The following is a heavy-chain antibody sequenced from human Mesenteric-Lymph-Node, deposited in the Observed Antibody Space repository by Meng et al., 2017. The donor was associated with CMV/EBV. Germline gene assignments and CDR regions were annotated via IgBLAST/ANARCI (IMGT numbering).Heavy chain of an antibody. CDR3: ARDYYGSGSYIYYDDDGRDG. V-gene: IGHV3-48*03. CDR2: ISSSGSTI. J-gene: IGHJ6*04. D-gene: IGHD3-10*01. CDR1: GFTFSSYE. Sequence: GGSLRLSCAASGFTFSSYEMNWVRQAPGKGLEWVSYISSSGSTIYYADSVKGRFTISRDNAKNSLYLQMNSLRAEETAVYYCARDYYGSGSYIYYDDDGRDGGGKG.